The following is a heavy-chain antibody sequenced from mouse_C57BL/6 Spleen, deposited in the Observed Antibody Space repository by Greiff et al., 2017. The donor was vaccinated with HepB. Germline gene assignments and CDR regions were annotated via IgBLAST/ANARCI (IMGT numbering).Heavy chain of an antibody. CDR3: ARRGFWEGDYFDY. CDR2: IYPGDGDT. CDR1: GYAFSSSW. V-gene: IGHV1-82*01. D-gene: IGHD4-1*01. Sequence: VQLQQSGPELVKPGASVKISCKASGYAFSSSWMNWVKQRPGKGLEWIGRIYPGDGDTNYNGKFKGKATLTADKSSSTAYMQLSSLTSEDSAVYFSARRGFWEGDYFDYWGQGTTLTVSS. J-gene: IGHJ2*01.